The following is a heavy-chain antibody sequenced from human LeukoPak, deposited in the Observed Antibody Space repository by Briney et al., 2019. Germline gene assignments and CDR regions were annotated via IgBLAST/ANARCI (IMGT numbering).Heavy chain of an antibody. J-gene: IGHJ6*03. CDR2: ISYDGSNK. Sequence: GGSLRLSCAASGLTFSSYGMHWVRQAPGKGLEWVAVISYDGSNKYYADSVKGRFTISRDNSKNTLYLQMNSLRAEDTAVYYCAKEGIAARPKHYYYYYYMDVWGKGTTVTVSS. CDR3: AKEGIAARPKHYYYYYYMDV. V-gene: IGHV3-30*18. D-gene: IGHD6-6*01. CDR1: GLTFSSYG.